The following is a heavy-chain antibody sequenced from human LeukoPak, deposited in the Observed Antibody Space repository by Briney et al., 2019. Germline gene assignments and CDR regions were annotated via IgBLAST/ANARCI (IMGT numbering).Heavy chain of an antibody. Sequence: PSETLSLTCTVSGGSISSYYWSWIRQPPGKGLEWIGYIYYSGSTNYNPSLKSRVTISVDTSKNQFSLKLSSVTAADTAVNYCARVHSSGYYHFDYWGQGTLVTVSS. V-gene: IGHV4-59*01. J-gene: IGHJ4*02. CDR3: ARVHSSGYYHFDY. CDR2: IYYSGST. D-gene: IGHD3-22*01. CDR1: GGSISSYY.